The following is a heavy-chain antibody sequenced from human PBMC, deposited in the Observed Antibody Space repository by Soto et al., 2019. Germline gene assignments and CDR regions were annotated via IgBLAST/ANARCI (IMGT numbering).Heavy chain of an antibody. D-gene: IGHD1-26*01. CDR3: ARESYHDAFDI. J-gene: IGHJ3*02. CDR1: GFTFSSYA. Sequence: GGSLRLSCAASGFTFSSYAMNWVRQAPGKGLEWISYISSGSQTIYYTDSVKGRFTISRDNAKNSLYLQMLSLRDEDMAVYYCARESYHDAFDIWGQGTMVTVSS. V-gene: IGHV3-48*02. CDR2: ISSGSQTI.